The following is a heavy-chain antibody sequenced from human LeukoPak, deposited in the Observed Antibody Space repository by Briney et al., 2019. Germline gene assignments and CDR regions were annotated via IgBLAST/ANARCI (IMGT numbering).Heavy chain of an antibody. CDR3: AREYSSGWSTGGAFDI. J-gene: IGHJ3*02. D-gene: IGHD6-19*01. Sequence: SETLSLTCAVYGGSFSGYYWSWIRQPPGKGLEWIGEINHSGSTNYNPSLKSRVTISVDTSKNQFSLKLSSVTAADTAVYYCAREYSSGWSTGGAFDIWGQGTVVTVSS. V-gene: IGHV4-34*01. CDR2: INHSGST. CDR1: GGSFSGYY.